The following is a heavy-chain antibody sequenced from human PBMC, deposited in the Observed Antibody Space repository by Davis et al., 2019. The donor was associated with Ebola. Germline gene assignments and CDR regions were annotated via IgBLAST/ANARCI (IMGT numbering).Heavy chain of an antibody. V-gene: IGHV3-64D*06. Sequence: PGGSLRLSCSASGFTFSSYAMHWVRQAPGKGLEYVSTIRSNGGSTYYSDSVKGRFTISRDNSKNTLYLQMSSLRPEDTAVYYCVKDNLGSWDYWGQGTLVTVSS. CDR3: VKDNLGSWDY. J-gene: IGHJ4*02. CDR1: GFTFSSYA. D-gene: IGHD7-27*01. CDR2: IRSNGGST.